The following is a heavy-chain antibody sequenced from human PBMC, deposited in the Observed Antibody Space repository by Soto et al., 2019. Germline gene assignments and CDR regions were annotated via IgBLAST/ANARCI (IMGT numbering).Heavy chain of an antibody. V-gene: IGHV1-18*01. CDR2: ISAYNGNT. J-gene: IGHJ4*02. CDR3: ARDGDSSGYYGY. Sequence: QVQLVQSGAEVKKPGSSVKVSCKASGYTFTSYGISWVRQAPGQGLEWMGWISAYNGNTNYAQKLQGRDTMTTATSTSTANMELRSLRSDDTAVYYCARDGDSSGYYGYWGQGTLVTVSS. D-gene: IGHD3-22*01. CDR1: GYTFTSYG.